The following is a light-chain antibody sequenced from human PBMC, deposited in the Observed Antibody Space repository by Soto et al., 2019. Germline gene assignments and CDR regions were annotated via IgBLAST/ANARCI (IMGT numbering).Light chain of an antibody. CDR2: EVV. V-gene: IGLV2-8*01. CDR3: KSYASSNTYV. CDR1: KNDIGVYDF. J-gene: IGLJ1*01. Sequence: QSALTQPPFASGSPGQSVTISCTGTKNDIGVYDFVSWYQHHPGKAPRLIIYEVVQRPSGVPDRFSGSKSGNTASLTVSGLQAADEADYFCKSYASSNTYVFGSGTKV.